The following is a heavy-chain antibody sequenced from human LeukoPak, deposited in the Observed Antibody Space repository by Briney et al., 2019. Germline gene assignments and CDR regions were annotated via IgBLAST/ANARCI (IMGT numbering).Heavy chain of an antibody. Sequence: GGSLRLSCAASGFTFRSYGMTWVRQAPGKGLEWVSAISGSGDSTYYADSVKGRFTISRDNSRNTLYLQMNSLRAGDTAVYYCAKSFRSTSLVYWGQGTLVTVSS. CDR2: ISGSGDST. D-gene: IGHD2-2*01. CDR1: GFTFRSYG. CDR3: AKSFRSTSLVY. V-gene: IGHV3-23*01. J-gene: IGHJ4*02.